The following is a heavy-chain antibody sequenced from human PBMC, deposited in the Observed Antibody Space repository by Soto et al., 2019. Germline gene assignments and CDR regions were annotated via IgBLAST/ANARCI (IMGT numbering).Heavy chain of an antibody. Sequence: QVRLQESGPGLVKPSETLSLTCGVSGGSVSINGYYWSWIRRPPGKGLEWIGYISYTGNTNYNPSLQSRVTISADTSKNQFSLNLNSVTAADTAVYYCARGFCSSTSCYTNWFDPWGQGTLVTVSS. J-gene: IGHJ5*02. CDR3: ARGFCSSTSCYTNWFDP. D-gene: IGHD2-2*02. CDR1: GGSVSINGYY. V-gene: IGHV4-61*08. CDR2: ISYTGNT.